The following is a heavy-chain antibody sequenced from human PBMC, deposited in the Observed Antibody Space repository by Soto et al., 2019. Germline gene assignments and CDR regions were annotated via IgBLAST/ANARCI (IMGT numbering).Heavy chain of an antibody. CDR2: VNPNNGDT. J-gene: IGHJ4*02. CDR3: AKVSRKGSAIDFDY. CDR1: GYTFSNYD. Sequence: QVQLVQSGAELKKPGASVKVSCKASGYTFSNYDMNWVRQATGQGPEWIGWVNPNNGDTGYAQKFHGRVTLTTDSSTTTAYMELTSLRSEETAIYYCAKVSRKGSAIDFDYWGQGTLITVSS. D-gene: IGHD3-10*01. V-gene: IGHV1-8*01.